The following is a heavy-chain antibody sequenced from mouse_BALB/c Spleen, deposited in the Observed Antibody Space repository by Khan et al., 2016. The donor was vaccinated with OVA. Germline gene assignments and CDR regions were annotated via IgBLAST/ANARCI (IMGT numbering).Heavy chain of an antibody. CDR2: ISYSGNT. V-gene: IGHV3-2*02. CDR3: ARVYGGDFDY. Sequence: QLEESGPGLVKPSQSLSLTCTVTGYSITTDYAWNWIRQFPENKLEWMGYISYSGNTKYNPSLKSRISITRDTSKNQFFLQLKSVTTEDTARYYCARVYGGDFDYWGQGTTLTVSS. CDR1: GYSITTDYA. D-gene: IGHD1-1*01. J-gene: IGHJ2*01.